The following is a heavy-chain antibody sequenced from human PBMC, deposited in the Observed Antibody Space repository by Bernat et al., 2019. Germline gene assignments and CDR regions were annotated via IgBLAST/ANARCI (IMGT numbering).Heavy chain of an antibody. V-gene: IGHV3-73*02. CDR2: IRSKANSYAT. J-gene: IGHJ4*02. Sequence: EVQLVESGGGLVQPGGSLKLSCAASGFTFSGSAMHWVRQASGKGLEWVGRIRSKANSYATACAASVKGRFTISRDDSKNTAYLQMNSLKTEDTAVYYGRGGEYCSGGSCHPGYWGQGTLVTVSS. D-gene: IGHD2-15*01. CDR3: RGGEYCSGGSCHPGY. CDR1: GFTFSGSA.